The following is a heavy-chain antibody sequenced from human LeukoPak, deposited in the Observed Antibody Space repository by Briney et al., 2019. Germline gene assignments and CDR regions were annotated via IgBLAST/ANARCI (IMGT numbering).Heavy chain of an antibody. V-gene: IGHV4-30-2*01. D-gene: IGHD3-9*01. Sequence: SETLSLTCTVSGGSISSDGYYWSWIRQPPGKGLEWIGHIYHTGSTYYNPSLKSRVTISVDTSKNQFSLKLSSVTAADTAVYYCARLYYDILTGYYRAFDYWAREPWSPSPQ. CDR1: GGSISSDGYY. CDR3: ARLYYDILTGYYRAFDY. J-gene: IGHJ4*02. CDR2: IYHTGST.